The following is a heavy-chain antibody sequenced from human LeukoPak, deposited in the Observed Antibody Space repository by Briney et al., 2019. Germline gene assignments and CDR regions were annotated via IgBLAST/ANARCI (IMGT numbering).Heavy chain of an antibody. Sequence: ASVKVSCTASGYTFTGYYMHWVRQAPEHWLEWMGWINPSSGGTNYAQKFQGRVTMTRDTSISTAYMELSRLRSDDTAVYYCARFRRLVPRDWGQGTLVTVSS. V-gene: IGHV1-2*02. CDR1: GYTFTGYY. CDR2: INPSSGGT. J-gene: IGHJ4*02. CDR3: ARFRRLVPRD. D-gene: IGHD6-19*01.